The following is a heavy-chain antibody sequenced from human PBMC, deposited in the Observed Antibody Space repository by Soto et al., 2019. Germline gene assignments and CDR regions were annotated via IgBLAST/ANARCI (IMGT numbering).Heavy chain of an antibody. D-gene: IGHD1-7*01. Sequence: EVQLLESGGGLVQPGGSLRLSCAASGFTFSSYAMSWVRQAPGKGLEWVSAISGSGGSTYYADSVKGRFTISRDNSKNTLYLQMNSLRAEDTAVYYCVKAPRGITGTTYYYYYYYMDVWGKGTTVTVSS. CDR3: VKAPRGITGTTYYYYYYYMDV. J-gene: IGHJ6*03. CDR1: GFTFSSYA. V-gene: IGHV3-23*01. CDR2: ISGSGGST.